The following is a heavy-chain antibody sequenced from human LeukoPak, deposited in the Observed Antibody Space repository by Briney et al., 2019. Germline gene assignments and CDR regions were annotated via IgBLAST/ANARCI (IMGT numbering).Heavy chain of an antibody. J-gene: IGHJ5*02. CDR2: INHSGTS. CDR3: ATSYGSSTYNWFDP. CDR1: DGSFSTYY. D-gene: IGHD6-19*01. V-gene: IGHV4-34*01. Sequence: SETLSLTCAVYDGSFSTYYWNWIRQPPGKGLEWIGEINHSGTSNYNPSLKSRFTISVDTSKNQFSLKLSSVTAADAAVYYCATSYGSSTYNWFDPWGQGTLVTVSS.